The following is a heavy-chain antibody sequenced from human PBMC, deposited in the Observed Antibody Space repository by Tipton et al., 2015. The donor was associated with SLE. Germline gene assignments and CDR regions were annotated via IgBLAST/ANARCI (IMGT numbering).Heavy chain of an antibody. Sequence: QLVQSGAEVKKPGESLTISCKGSGYSFTSYWISWVRQMPGKGLEWMGRIDPSDSYTNYSPSFQGHVTISADKSISTAYLQWSSLKASDTAMYYCARHEAMGVAAAGHYYYYMHVWGKGTTVTVSS. CDR3: ARHEAMGVAAAGHYYYYMHV. CDR1: GYSFTSYW. D-gene: IGHD6-13*01. J-gene: IGHJ6*03. V-gene: IGHV5-10-1*01. CDR2: IDPSDSYT.